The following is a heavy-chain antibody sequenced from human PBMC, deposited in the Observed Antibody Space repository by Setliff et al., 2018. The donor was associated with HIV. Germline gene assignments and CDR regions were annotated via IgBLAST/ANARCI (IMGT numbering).Heavy chain of an antibody. CDR1: GFSFRTYW. V-gene: IGHV3-7*01. Sequence: PGGSLRLSCAASGFSFRTYWMSWVRQAPGKGLEWVANMKYDGNEIYYVDAVKGRFTISRDNAKKSVFLHMNSLRGEDTAVYYCVREGEYFDAIGHYLVRRFFDLWGQGTMVTVSS. J-gene: IGHJ3*01. CDR2: MKYDGNEI. D-gene: IGHD3-9*01. CDR3: VREGEYFDAIGHYLVRRFFDL.